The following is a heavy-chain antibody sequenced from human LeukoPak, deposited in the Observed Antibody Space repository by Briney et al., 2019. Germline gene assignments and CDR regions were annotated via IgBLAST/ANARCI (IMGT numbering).Heavy chain of an antibody. V-gene: IGHV1-46*01. CDR3: ARDLPFTMVRGAPYYYGMDV. CDR1: GYTFTSYY. J-gene: IGHJ6*02. Sequence: ASVKVSCKASGYTFTSYYMHWVRQAPGQGLEWMGIINPSGGSTSYAQKFQGRVTMTRDTSTSTVYMELSSLRSEDTAVYYCARDLPFTMVRGAPYYYGMDVWGQGTTVTVSS. CDR2: INPSGGST. D-gene: IGHD3-10*01.